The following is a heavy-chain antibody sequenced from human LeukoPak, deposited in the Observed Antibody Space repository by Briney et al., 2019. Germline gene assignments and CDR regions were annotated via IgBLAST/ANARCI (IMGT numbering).Heavy chain of an antibody. V-gene: IGHV1-69*04. CDR3: ARVKCSSVSCYRGDFDY. Sequence: SVKVSCKASGGTFSSYAISWVRQAPGQGLEWMGRIIPIFGIANYAQKFQGRVTITADKSTSTAYMELSSLRSEDTAVYYCARVKCSSVSCYRGDFDYWGQGTLVTVSS. CDR1: GGTFSSYA. J-gene: IGHJ4*02. CDR2: IIPIFGIA. D-gene: IGHD2-15*01.